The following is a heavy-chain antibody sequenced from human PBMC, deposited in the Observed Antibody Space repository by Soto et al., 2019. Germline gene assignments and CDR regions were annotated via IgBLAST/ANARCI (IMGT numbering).Heavy chain of an antibody. V-gene: IGHV3-7*01. J-gene: IGHJ4*02. D-gene: IGHD3-22*01. CDR2: TNQDESEK. CDR1: GFTFSSYW. CDR3: VRDRGYSVFDY. Sequence: GGSLRLSCAASGFTFSSYWISWVRQAPGKGLEWVANTNQDESEKNYLDSVKGRFTVFRDNAKNSLYLQMNSLRVEDTAVYYCVRDRGYSVFDYWGQGTRVTVSS.